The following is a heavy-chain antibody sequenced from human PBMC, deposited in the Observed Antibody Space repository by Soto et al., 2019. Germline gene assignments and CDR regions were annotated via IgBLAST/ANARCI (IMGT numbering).Heavy chain of an antibody. J-gene: IGHJ5*02. CDR3: ARGIVVRGQGWFDP. V-gene: IGHV1-2*02. CDR2: INTNSGDT. CDR1: GYTFTGYY. D-gene: IGHD2-15*01. Sequence: QVQLVQSGAEVKKPGASVKVSCKASGYTFTGYYIHWVRQAPGQGLEWMGWINTNSGDTNLAQKFQGRVTMTRDTSISTTYMELSRLASDDTAAYFCARGIVVRGQGWFDPWGQGTLVTVSS.